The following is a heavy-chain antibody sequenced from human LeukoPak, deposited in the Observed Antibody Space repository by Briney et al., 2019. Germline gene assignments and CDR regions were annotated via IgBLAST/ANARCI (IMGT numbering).Heavy chain of an antibody. V-gene: IGHV1-69*01. J-gene: IGHJ4*02. CDR1: GGTFSSYA. CDR3: ASLIGYCSGGSCFKTAAPNDY. CDR2: IIPIFGTA. D-gene: IGHD2-15*01. Sequence: VASVKVSCKASGGTFSSYAISWVRQAPGQGLEWMGGIIPIFGTANYAQKFQGRVTITADESTSTAYMELSSLRSEDTAVYYCASLIGYCSGGSCFKTAAPNDYWGQGTLVTVSS.